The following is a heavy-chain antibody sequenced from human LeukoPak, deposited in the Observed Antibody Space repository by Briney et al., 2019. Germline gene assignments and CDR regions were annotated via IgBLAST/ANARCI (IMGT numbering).Heavy chain of an antibody. D-gene: IGHD6-6*01. Sequence: SETLSLTCTVSGGSISSYYWSWIRQPPGKGLEWIGYIYYSGSTNYNPSLKSRVTISVDTSKNQFSLKLSSVTAADTAVYYCARAGPYSSSSPLFDYWGQGTLVTVSS. J-gene: IGHJ4*02. CDR1: GGSISSYY. CDR2: IYYSGST. CDR3: ARAGPYSSSSPLFDY. V-gene: IGHV4-59*01.